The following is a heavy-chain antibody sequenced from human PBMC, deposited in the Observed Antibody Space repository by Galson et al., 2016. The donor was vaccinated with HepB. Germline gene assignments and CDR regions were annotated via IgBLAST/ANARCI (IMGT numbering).Heavy chain of an antibody. CDR1: GFRFSDYT. J-gene: IGHJ6*02. V-gene: IGHV3-21*01. CDR2: ITDSGSNI. Sequence: SLRLSCAASGFRFSDYTTSWVRQAPGKGLEWVASITDSGSNIYYADSMKGRFTISRDNAKTSLYLQMNSLRADDTAVYYCAYNQNYGAGVYWFYGMDVWGQGTTVTVAS. CDR3: AYNQNYGAGVYWFYGMDV. D-gene: IGHD3-10*01.